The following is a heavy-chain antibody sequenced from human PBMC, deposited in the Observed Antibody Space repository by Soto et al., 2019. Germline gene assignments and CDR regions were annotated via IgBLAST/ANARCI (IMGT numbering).Heavy chain of an antibody. CDR1: GGTFTNYA. CDR2: SSPMFDTA. V-gene: IGHV1-69*06. J-gene: IGHJ4*02. Sequence: VQLVQSGAEVKKPGSSVTVSCKSSGGTFTNYAISWVRQAPGQGPEWMGGSSPMFDTADYAQKFLGRVIISADTSTQAVYLDLSSLRSEDTAVADCARDVGWTYARTGYDPQRYDSWGQGTLLIVST. D-gene: IGHD2-8*01. CDR3: ARDVGWTYARTGYDPQRYDS.